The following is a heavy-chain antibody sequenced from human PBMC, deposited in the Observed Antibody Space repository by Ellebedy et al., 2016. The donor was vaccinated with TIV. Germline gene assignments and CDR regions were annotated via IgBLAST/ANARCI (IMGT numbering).Heavy chain of an antibody. CDR2: ISYDGSNK. V-gene: IGHV3-30*01. Sequence: PGGSLRLSCAASGFTFSSYAMHWVRQAPGKELEWVAVISYDGSNKYYADSVKGRFTISRDNSKNTLYLQMNSLRAEDTAVYYCAREGGAGDAFDIWGQGTMVTVSS. CDR3: AREGGAGDAFDI. D-gene: IGHD3-10*01. J-gene: IGHJ3*02. CDR1: GFTFSSYA.